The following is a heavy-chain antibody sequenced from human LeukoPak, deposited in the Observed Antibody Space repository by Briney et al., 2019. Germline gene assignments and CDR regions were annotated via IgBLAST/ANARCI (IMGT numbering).Heavy chain of an antibody. V-gene: IGHV1-2*02. J-gene: IGHJ5*02. CDR3: ARGYCTGDSCSGAWFDP. CDR2: INPNSGGT. CDR1: GFTFTAYH. D-gene: IGHD2-8*02. Sequence: ASVKVSCKASGFTFTAYHIHWVRQAPGQGLEWMGWINPNSGGTNYAQKFQGRVTMTRDTSISTAYIELNRLRSDDTAVYYCARGYCTGDSCSGAWFDPWGRGTLVTVFS.